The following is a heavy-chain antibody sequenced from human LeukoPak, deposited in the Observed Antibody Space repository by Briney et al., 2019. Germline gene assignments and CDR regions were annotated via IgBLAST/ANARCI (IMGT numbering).Heavy chain of an antibody. CDR2: ISYDGSNK. D-gene: IGHD6-19*01. V-gene: IGHV3-30-3*01. CDR1: GFTFSSYA. J-gene: IGHJ4*02. Sequence: GGSLRLSCAASGFTFSSYAMHWVRQAPGKGLEWVAVISYDGSNKYYADSVKGRFTISRDNSKNTLYLQMNSLRAEDTAVYYCARDPEIAVAGYSRGGFDYWGQGTLVTVSS. CDR3: ARDPEIAVAGYSRGGFDY.